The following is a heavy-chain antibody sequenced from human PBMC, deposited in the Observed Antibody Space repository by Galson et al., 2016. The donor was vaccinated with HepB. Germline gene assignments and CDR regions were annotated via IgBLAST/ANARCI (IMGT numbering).Heavy chain of an antibody. Sequence: SLRLSCAASGFTFSTYWMCWVRQAPGKGLEWVAGIKQDGSEKYYVDSVKGRFTISRDNAKDSLSLQMNNLRAEDTAVYYCARASGDADYWGQGTLVTVSS. D-gene: IGHD1-26*01. CDR1: GFTFSTYW. J-gene: IGHJ4*02. V-gene: IGHV3-7*01. CDR2: IKQDGSEK. CDR3: ARASGDADY.